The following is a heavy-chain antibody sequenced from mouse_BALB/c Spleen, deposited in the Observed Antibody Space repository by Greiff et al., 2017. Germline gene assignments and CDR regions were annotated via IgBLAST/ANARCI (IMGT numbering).Heavy chain of an antibody. J-gene: IGHJ2*01. CDR2: IYPSDSYT. CDR3: TRGGLMKDYFDY. V-gene: IGHV1-69*02. CDR1: GYTFTSYW. D-gene: IGHD2-3*01. Sequence: QVQLQQPGAELVRPGASVKLSCKASGYTFTSYWINWVKQRPGQGLEWIGNIYPSDSYTNYNQKFKDKATLTVDKSSSTAYMQLSSPTSEDSAVYYCTRGGLMKDYFDYGGQGTTLTVSS.